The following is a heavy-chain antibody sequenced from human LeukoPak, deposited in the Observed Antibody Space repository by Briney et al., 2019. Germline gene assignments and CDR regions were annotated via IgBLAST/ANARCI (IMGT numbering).Heavy chain of an antibody. Sequence: PSETLSLTCTVSGGSIRGYYWSWIRQPPGKGLEWIGYIYYGGSSNYNPSLKSRLTISVDMSNNHFPLKLNSVTAADTAVYYCARDWVPTNLAVAHAFDIWGQGTTVTVSS. J-gene: IGHJ3*02. V-gene: IGHV4-59*01. CDR2: IYYGGSS. D-gene: IGHD6-19*01. CDR3: ARDWVPTNLAVAHAFDI. CDR1: GGSIRGYY.